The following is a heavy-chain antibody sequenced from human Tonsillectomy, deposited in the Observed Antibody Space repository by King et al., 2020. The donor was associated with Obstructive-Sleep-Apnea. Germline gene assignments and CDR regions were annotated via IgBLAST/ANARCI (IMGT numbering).Heavy chain of an antibody. CDR2: IYYSGST. Sequence: QLQESGPGLVKPSETLSLTCTVSGDSISSYYWSWIRQPPGKGLEWIGYIYYSGSTKYNPSLKSRVTISVDTSKNHFPLKLGSLTAADTAVYYCARNTEHYYYYGMDVWGQGTTVTVSS. D-gene: IGHD1-26*01. J-gene: IGHJ6*02. CDR3: ARNTEHYYYYGMDV. V-gene: IGHV4-59*08. CDR1: GDSISSYY.